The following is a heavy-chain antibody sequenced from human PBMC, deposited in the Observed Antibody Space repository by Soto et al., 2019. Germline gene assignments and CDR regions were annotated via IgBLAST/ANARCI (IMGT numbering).Heavy chain of an antibody. CDR3: VRDNTWSFDY. CDR1: GFIFSIHW. Sequence: LILSCAASGFIFSIHWMHWVRQAPGKGLVGVSHIGPDVSNIWEADSVHCQFAISRDNARNRLYLQMNSRRDEDTPIYSCVRDNTWSFDYWGQGILVTSPQ. J-gene: IGHJ4*02. CDR2: IGPDVSNI. D-gene: IGHD2-8*02. V-gene: IGHV3-74*01.